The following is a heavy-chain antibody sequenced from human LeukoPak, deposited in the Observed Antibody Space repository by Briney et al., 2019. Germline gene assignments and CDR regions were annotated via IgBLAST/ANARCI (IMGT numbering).Heavy chain of an antibody. D-gene: IGHD3-22*01. V-gene: IGHV3-23*01. CDR1: GFTFSSYA. CDR3: AKVPEAYYYDSSGYYHDL. CDR2: ISGSGGST. J-gene: IGHJ4*02. Sequence: GGSLRLSCAASGFTFSSYAMSWVRQAPGKGLEWVSAISGSGGSTYYADSVKGRFTISRDNPKNTLYLQMNSLRAEDTAVYYCAKVPEAYYYDSSGYYHDLWGQGTLVTVSS.